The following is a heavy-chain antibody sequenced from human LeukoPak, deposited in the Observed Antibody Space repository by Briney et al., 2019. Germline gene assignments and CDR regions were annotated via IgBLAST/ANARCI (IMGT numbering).Heavy chain of an antibody. Sequence: SETLSLTCTVSGGSISSYYWSWIRQPAGKGLEWIGRIYTSGSTNYNASLKSRVSMSVDTSKNQFSLKLSSVTAADTAVYYCARDEPERYYYDSSGSSYFDYWGQGTLVTVSS. CDR3: ARDEPERYYYDSSGSSYFDY. J-gene: IGHJ4*02. CDR1: GGSISSYY. V-gene: IGHV4-4*07. D-gene: IGHD3-22*01. CDR2: IYTSGST.